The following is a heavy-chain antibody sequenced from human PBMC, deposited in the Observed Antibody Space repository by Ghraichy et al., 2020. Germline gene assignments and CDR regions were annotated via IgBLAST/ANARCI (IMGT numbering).Heavy chain of an antibody. CDR2: IHYKGTS. CDR3: ARDLSYYYDTSGWGWFDP. V-gene: IGHV4-59*02. Sequence: SETLSLTCAVSGGSVSNFYWTWIRQPPGKGLEWIGHIHYKGTSNHNPSLTSRVILSVDPSKNQVSLRLFSVTAADTATYFCARDLSYYYDTSGWGWFDPWGQGTTVIVSS. CDR1: GGSVSNFY. J-gene: IGHJ5*02. D-gene: IGHD3-22*01.